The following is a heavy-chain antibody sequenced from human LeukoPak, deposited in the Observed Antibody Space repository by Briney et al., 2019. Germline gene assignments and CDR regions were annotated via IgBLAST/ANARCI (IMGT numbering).Heavy chain of an antibody. CDR2: ISSSVSTI. D-gene: IGHD1-1*01. Sequence: GGSLRLSCAASGFNFGSFNMNWVRQAPGKGLEWVSYISSSVSTIYYADSVKGRFTISRDNAKNSLYLQMNSLRAEDTAVYYCARVRGYNWNDSFDYWGQGTLVTVSS. CDR1: GFNFGSFN. V-gene: IGHV3-48*03. J-gene: IGHJ4*02. CDR3: ARVRGYNWNDSFDY.